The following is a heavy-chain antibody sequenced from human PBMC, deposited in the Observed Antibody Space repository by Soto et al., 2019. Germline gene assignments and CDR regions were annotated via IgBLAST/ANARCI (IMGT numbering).Heavy chain of an antibody. V-gene: IGHV3-9*01. J-gene: IGHJ4*02. Sequence: GGSLRLSCAASGFTFENYAMHWVRQAPGKGLEWVSGISWNSGIIGYADSVKGRFTISRDNAKNSLYLQMNSLRAEDTAFYYCAKDKLYSNYEYYFDNWGRGTQVTVSS. D-gene: IGHD4-4*01. CDR2: ISWNSGII. CDR3: AKDKLYSNYEYYFDN. CDR1: GFTFENYA.